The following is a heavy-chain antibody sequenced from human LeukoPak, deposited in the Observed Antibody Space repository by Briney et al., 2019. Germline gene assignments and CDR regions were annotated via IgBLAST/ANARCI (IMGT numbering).Heavy chain of an antibody. CDR3: ARVYYYDSSGDIEGLYYFDY. CDR1: GGTFSSYA. CDR2: IIPIFGTA. D-gene: IGHD3-22*01. J-gene: IGHJ4*02. Sequence: GASVNVSCKASGGTFSSYAISWVRQAPGQGLEWMGGIIPIFGTANYAQKFQGRVTITADESTSTAYMELSGLRSEDTAVYYCARVYYYDSSGDIEGLYYFDYWGQGTLVTVSS. V-gene: IGHV1-69*13.